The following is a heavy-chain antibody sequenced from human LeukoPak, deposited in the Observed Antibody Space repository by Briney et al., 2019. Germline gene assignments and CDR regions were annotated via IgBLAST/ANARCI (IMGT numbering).Heavy chain of an antibody. J-gene: IGHJ6*02. V-gene: IGHV1-69*13. CDR2: IIPIFGTA. D-gene: IGHD3-22*01. CDR3: ARVLYYDSSGYSSHYYYGMDV. CDR1: GGTFSSYA. Sequence: ASVKVSCKASGGTFSSYAISWVRQAPGQGLEWMGGIIPIFGTANYAQKFQGRVTITADESTSTAYMELSSLRSEDTAVYYCARVLYYDSSGYSSHYYYGMDVWGQAPTVTVSS.